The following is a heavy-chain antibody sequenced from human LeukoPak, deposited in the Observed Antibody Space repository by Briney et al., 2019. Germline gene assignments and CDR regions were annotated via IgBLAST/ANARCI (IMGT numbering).Heavy chain of an antibody. D-gene: IGHD2-21*02. CDR2: IKPDGSEK. V-gene: IGHV3-7*01. CDR1: GFSFSSYW. J-gene: IGHJ4*02. Sequence: PGGSLGLSCAASGFSFSSYWMAWVRQAPGKGLEWVANIKPDGSEKKYGDSVKGRFTISRDNAKNSVYLQMSSLRAEETAVYYCARDHGSYGGDCSFDYWGQGTLVTVSS. CDR3: ARDHGSYGGDCSFDY.